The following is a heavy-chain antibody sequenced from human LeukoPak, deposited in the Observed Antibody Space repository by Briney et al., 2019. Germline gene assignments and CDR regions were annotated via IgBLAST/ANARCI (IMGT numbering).Heavy chain of an antibody. J-gene: IGHJ6*02. CDR3: ARDLGLRGGVVTSSYYYYYYGMDV. V-gene: IGHV1-46*01. CDR1: GYTFTSYY. D-gene: IGHD3-3*01. Sequence: EASVKVSSKASGYTFTSYYMHWVRQAPGQGLEWMGIINPSGGSTSYAQKFQGRVTMTTDTSTSTAYMELRSLRSDDTAVYYCARDLGLRGGVVTSSYYYYYYGMDVWGQGTTVTVSS. CDR2: INPSGGST.